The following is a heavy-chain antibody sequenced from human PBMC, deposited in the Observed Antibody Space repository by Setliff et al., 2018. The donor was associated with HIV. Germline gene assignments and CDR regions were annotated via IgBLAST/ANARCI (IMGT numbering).Heavy chain of an antibody. Sequence: GGSLRLSCAASGFAFSSHAMNWVRQAPGKGLEWVSAISGSGVSTYSADSVKGRFTISRDNSKNTLYLQMNSLRSDDTAVYYCARDLIWGFDYWGQGTPVTVSS. CDR2: ISGSGVST. J-gene: IGHJ4*02. CDR1: GFAFSSHA. V-gene: IGHV3-23*01. D-gene: IGHD3-16*01. CDR3: ARDLIWGFDY.